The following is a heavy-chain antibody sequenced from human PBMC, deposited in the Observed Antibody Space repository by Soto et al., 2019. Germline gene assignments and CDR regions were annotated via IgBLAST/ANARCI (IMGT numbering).Heavy chain of an antibody. J-gene: IGHJ6*02. CDR1: GFTFSRYW. CDR3: ASNYAYAEGYYWYGIDV. Sequence: EVQLVESGGGLVLPGCSLRLSCAASGFTFSRYWMHWVRQAPGKGLVWVSRISSYGSDTHYADSVKGRFTISRDNAKNTLYLQMNSLRADDTAVYYCASNYAYAEGYYWYGIDVWGQGTTVTVSS. CDR2: ISSYGSDT. D-gene: IGHD3-16*01. V-gene: IGHV3-74*01.